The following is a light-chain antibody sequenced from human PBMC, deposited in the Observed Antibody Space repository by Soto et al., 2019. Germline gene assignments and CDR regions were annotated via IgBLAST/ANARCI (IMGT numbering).Light chain of an antibody. CDR3: SSYTDSPTLEV. Sequence: ALTQPASVSGSPGQSITISCTGTSSDVGAYNYVSWYQQYPGKAPQLMIYEVTNRPSGVSNRFSGSKSGNTASLTISGLQAEDEADYYCSSYTDSPTLEVFGTGTKVTVL. CDR1: SSDVGAYNY. V-gene: IGLV2-14*01. CDR2: EVT. J-gene: IGLJ1*01.